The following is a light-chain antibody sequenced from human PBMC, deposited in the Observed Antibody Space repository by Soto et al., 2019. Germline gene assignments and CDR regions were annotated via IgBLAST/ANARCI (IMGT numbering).Light chain of an antibody. V-gene: IGKV1-27*01. CDR3: QKYNSAPWT. J-gene: IGKJ1*01. Sequence: DIQMTQSPSSLSASVGDRVTITCRASQGISNYLAWYQQKPGKVPKLLIYAESTLQSGVPSRFSGSGSGTXXXXXXXXXXXXXVATYYCQKYNSAPWTFGQXXKVEIX. CDR2: AES. CDR1: QGISNY.